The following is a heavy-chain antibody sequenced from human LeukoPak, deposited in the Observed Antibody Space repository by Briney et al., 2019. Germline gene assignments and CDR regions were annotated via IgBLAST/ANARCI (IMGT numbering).Heavy chain of an antibody. V-gene: IGHV4-38-2*02. CDR1: GYSIITGYY. CDR3: ARGVGDC. Sequence: SETLYLNCTVSGYSIITGYYWGWIRQPPGKGLEWIGSIYHSGSTYYNPSLKSRVTISVDTSKNQFSLKLSSVTAADTAVYYCARGVGDCWGQGTLVTVSS. CDR2: IYHSGST. J-gene: IGHJ4*02. D-gene: IGHD5/OR15-5a*01.